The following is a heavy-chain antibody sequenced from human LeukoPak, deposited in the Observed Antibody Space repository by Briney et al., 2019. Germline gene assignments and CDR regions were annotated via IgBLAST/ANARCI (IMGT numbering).Heavy chain of an antibody. CDR2: INAGNGNT. Sequence: GASVKVSCKASGYTFTSYAMHWVRQAPGQRLEWMGWINAGNGNTKYSQEFQGRVTITRDTSASTAYMELSSLRSEDTAVYYCAQRGYCSGGSCYRYFDYWGQGTLVTVSS. CDR1: GYTFTSYA. CDR3: AQRGYCSGGSCYRYFDY. J-gene: IGHJ4*02. V-gene: IGHV1-3*03. D-gene: IGHD2-15*01.